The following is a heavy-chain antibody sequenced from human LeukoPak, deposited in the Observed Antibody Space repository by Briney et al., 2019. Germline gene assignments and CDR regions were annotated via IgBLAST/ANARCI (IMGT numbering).Heavy chain of an antibody. Sequence: SETLSLTCAVYGGSFSGYYWSWIRQPPGKGLEWIGEINHSGSTNYNPSLKSRVTISVDASKNQFSLKLSSVTAADTAVYYCARALRGITIFGVARSNWFDPWGQGTLVTVSS. D-gene: IGHD3-3*01. CDR1: GGSFSGYY. CDR3: ARALRGITIFGVARSNWFDP. CDR2: INHSGST. J-gene: IGHJ5*02. V-gene: IGHV4-34*01.